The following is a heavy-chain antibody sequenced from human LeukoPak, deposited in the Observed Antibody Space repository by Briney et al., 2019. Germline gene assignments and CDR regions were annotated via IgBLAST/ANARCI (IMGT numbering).Heavy chain of an antibody. D-gene: IGHD5-24*01. J-gene: IGHJ4*02. V-gene: IGHV3-30-3*01. CDR1: GFTFSSYA. CDR2: ISYDGSNK. Sequence: PGRSLRLSCAASGFTFSSYAMHWVRQAPGKGLEWVAVISYDGSNKYYADSVKGRFTISRDNSKNTLYLQMNSLRAEDTAVYYCARRLSAGWLGYLTYFDYWGQGTLVTVSS. CDR3: ARRLSAGWLGYLTYFDY.